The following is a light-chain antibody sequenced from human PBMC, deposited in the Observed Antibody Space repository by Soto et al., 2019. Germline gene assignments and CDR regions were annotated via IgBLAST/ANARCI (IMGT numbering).Light chain of an antibody. CDR2: AAS. CDR1: QGIRND. Sequence: IQMNQSPSSLSASVGDRVTITCRSSQGIRNDLGWYQQKPGXAPXLLIYAASSLQSGVPSRFSGSGSGTDFTLTISSMQHEDFAVYSCRQYHNWPTITFGQGTRLGI. J-gene: IGKJ5*01. V-gene: IGKV1-6*01. CDR3: RQYHNWPTIT.